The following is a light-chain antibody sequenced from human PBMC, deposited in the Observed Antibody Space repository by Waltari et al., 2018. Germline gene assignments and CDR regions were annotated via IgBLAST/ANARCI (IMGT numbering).Light chain of an antibody. CDR3: QQSYRTPYT. Sequence: DIKLNPSASSLSASEGDSVTITCRASQSISSYLTWYQQKPGKAPKLLIYAASSLQSGVPSRFSGSGSRTDFPLTISSLQPEDFATYYCQQSYRTPYTFGQATKLEIK. J-gene: IGKJ2*01. CDR1: QSISSY. V-gene: IGKV1-39*01. CDR2: AAS.